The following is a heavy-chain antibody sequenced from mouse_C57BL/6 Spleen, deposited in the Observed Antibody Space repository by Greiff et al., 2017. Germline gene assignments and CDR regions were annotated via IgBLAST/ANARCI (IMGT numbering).Heavy chain of an antibody. Sequence: VQLQQSGPELVKPGASVKISCKASGYAFSSSWMNWVKQRPGKGLEWIGRIYPGDGATNYNGKFKGKATLTADKSSSTAYMQLSSLTSVDSAVYFCARSGYYGSSRGAYFGDKGQGTTLTVSS. D-gene: IGHD1-1*01. V-gene: IGHV1-82*01. CDR3: ARSGYYGSSRGAYFGD. J-gene: IGHJ2*01. CDR2: IYPGDGAT. CDR1: GYAFSSSW.